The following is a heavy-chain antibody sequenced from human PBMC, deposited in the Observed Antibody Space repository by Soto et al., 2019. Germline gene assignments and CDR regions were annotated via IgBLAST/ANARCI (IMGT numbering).Heavy chain of an antibody. D-gene: IGHD3-10*01. CDR1: GGSISSGGYY. CDR2: IYYSGST. V-gene: IGHV4-31*03. J-gene: IGHJ5*02. CDR3: ARTNKALLWFGELFWFDP. Sequence: LSLTCTVSGGSISSGGYYWSWIRQHPGKGLEWIGYIYYSGSTYYNPSLKSRVTISVDTSKNQFSLKLSSVTAADTAVYYCARTNKALLWFGELFWFDPWGQGTLVTVSS.